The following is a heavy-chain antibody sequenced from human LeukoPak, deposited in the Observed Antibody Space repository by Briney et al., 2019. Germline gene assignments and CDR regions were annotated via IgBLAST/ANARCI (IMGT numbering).Heavy chain of an antibody. CDR2: ISSSGSTI. CDR1: GFTFSDYY. Sequence: PGGSLRLSCAASGFTFSDYYMSWIRQAPGKGLEWVSYISSSGSTIYYADSVKGRFTISRDNAKNSLYLQMNSLRAEDTAVYYCAKATTVTDYYYYYGRDVWGQGTTVTVSS. J-gene: IGHJ6*02. V-gene: IGHV3-11*01. CDR3: AKATTVTDYYYYYGRDV. D-gene: IGHD4-11*01.